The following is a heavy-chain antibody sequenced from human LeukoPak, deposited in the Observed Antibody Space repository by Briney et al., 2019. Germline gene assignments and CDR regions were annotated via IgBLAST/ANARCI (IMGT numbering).Heavy chain of an antibody. J-gene: IGHJ1*01. CDR2: IYHSGST. Sequence: SETLSLTCTVSGGSISSYSWSWIRQPPGKGLEWIGYIYHSGSTYYNPSLKSRVTISVDRSKNQFSLKLSSVTAADTAVYYCASSMEDYFQHWGQGTLVTVSS. CDR3: ASSMEDYFQH. D-gene: IGHD2-8*01. CDR1: GGSISSYS. V-gene: IGHV4-30-2*01.